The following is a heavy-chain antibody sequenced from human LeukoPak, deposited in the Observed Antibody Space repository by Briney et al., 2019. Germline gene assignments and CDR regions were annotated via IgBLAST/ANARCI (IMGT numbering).Heavy chain of an antibody. J-gene: IGHJ4*02. CDR2: IYSGGST. CDR1: GFTFSSYA. Sequence: SGGSLRLSCAASGFTFSSYAMSWVRQAPGKGLEWVSVIYSGGSTYYADSVKGRFSISRDNSKNTLYLQMNSLRAEDTAVYYCASTGEGFWYLDYWGQGTLVTVSS. D-gene: IGHD3-10*01. CDR3: ASTGEGFWYLDY. V-gene: IGHV3-66*01.